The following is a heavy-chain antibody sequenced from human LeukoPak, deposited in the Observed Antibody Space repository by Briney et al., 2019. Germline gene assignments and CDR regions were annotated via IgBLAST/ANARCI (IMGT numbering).Heavy chain of an antibody. CDR1: GYSFTTTL. J-gene: IGHJ5*01. V-gene: IGHV5-51*01. CDR2: IYPGDSET. Sequence: SGESLKISGKGSGYSFTTTLICWVRQMPGKGLEWMGIIYPGDSETRYNPSFQGQVSISANKSISTAFLQWSSLKASDTAMYYCARRGGYSYDYGWFDSSGQGTLVTVSS. D-gene: IGHD5-18*01. CDR3: ARRGGYSYDYGWFDS.